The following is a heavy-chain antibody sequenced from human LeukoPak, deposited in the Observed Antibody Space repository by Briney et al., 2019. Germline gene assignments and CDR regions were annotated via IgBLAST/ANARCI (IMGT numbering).Heavy chain of an antibody. V-gene: IGHV3-30*02. CDR1: GFTFSSYG. Sequence: GGSLRLSCAASGFTFSSYGMHWVRQAPGKGLEWVAFIRYDGSNKYYADSVKGRFTISRDNAKNSLYLQMNSLRAEDMALYYCARGDYYDSSSDDAFDIWGQGTMVTVSS. D-gene: IGHD3-22*01. J-gene: IGHJ3*02. CDR2: IRYDGSNK. CDR3: ARGDYYDSSSDDAFDI.